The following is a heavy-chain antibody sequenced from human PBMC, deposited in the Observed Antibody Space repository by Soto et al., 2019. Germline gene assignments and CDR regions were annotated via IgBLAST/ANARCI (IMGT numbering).Heavy chain of an antibody. V-gene: IGHV1-2*02. J-gene: IGHJ6*02. Sequence: QAQLVQSGAEVKKPGASVKVSCKASGYTFTGAYIHWVRQDPGQGLEWMGCINPNSGGTEFAQKFQGRVTVTRDTSITTVYMEMNRLRSDDTGVYYCARDFTTRSYGVDVWGQGTAVTVSS. D-gene: IGHD3-10*01. CDR3: ARDFTTRSYGVDV. CDR2: INPNSGGT. CDR1: GYTFTGAY.